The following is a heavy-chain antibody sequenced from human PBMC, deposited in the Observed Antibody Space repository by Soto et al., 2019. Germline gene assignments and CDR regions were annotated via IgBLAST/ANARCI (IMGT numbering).Heavy chain of an antibody. D-gene: IGHD6-13*01. Sequence: QVQLQESGPGLVKPSETLSLTCTVSGGSISTHYWSWIRQPPGKGLEWAGYIYHTGTTNYNPSLKSRVTISLDTSKNQLSLNVNSVTAVDTATYYCARNEGSRTSWTLFGMDVWGQGTKVTVSS. V-gene: IGHV4-59*11. CDR3: ARNEGSRTSWTLFGMDV. CDR1: GGSISTHY. J-gene: IGHJ6*02. CDR2: IYHTGTT.